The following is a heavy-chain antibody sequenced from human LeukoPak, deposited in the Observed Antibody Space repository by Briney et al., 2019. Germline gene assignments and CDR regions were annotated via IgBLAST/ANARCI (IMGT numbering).Heavy chain of an antibody. Sequence: APVKVSCKASGYTFTGYYMHWVRQAPGQGLEWMGWINPNSGGTNYAQKFQGRVTMTRDTSISTAYMELSRLRSDDTAVYYCARVAAAGGVWFDPWGQGTLVTVSS. J-gene: IGHJ5*02. V-gene: IGHV1-2*02. CDR3: ARVAAAGGVWFDP. CDR1: GYTFTGYY. CDR2: INPNSGGT. D-gene: IGHD6-13*01.